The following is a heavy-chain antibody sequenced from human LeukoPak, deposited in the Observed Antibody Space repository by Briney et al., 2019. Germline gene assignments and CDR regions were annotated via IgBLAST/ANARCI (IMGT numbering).Heavy chain of an antibody. CDR2: ISGSGGST. J-gene: IGHJ4*02. V-gene: IGHV3-23*01. CDR3: AKDQAVQMDYDSSGYYWAFDY. D-gene: IGHD3-22*01. Sequence: PGGTLRLSCAASGFTFSSYAMSWVRQAPGKGLEWVSAISGSGGSTYYADSVKGRFTISRDNSKNTLYLQMNSLRAEDTAVYYCAKDQAVQMDYDSSGYYWAFDYWGQGTLVTVSS. CDR1: GFTFSSYA.